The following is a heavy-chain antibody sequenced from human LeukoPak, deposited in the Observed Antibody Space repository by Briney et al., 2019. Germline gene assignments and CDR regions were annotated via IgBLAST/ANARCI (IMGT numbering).Heavy chain of an antibody. CDR3: ARYMAVSGLRSTKGY. V-gene: IGHV1-8*01. J-gene: IGHJ4*02. D-gene: IGHD6-19*01. CDR1: GYTFTNYD. CDR2: MNPNSGNT. Sequence: GASVKVSCKASGYTFTNYDIHWVRQATGQGLEWMGWMNPNSGNTDFAQKFQGRVTITRDTSIDTAYMEMTSLTSDDTAVYYCARYMAVSGLRSTKGYWGQGTLVTVSS.